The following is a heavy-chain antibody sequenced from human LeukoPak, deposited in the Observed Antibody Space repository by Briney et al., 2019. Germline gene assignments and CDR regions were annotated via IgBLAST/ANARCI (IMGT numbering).Heavy chain of an antibody. CDR2: ISSSSYT. Sequence: GGSLRLSCAASGFTFSDYYMSWIRQAPGKGLEWVSYISSSSYTNYADSVKGRFTISRDNAKNSLYLQMNSLRAEDTAVYYCAKRVLHGDYLNYFDYWGQGTLVTVSS. V-gene: IGHV3-11*03. D-gene: IGHD4-17*01. CDR1: GFTFSDYY. J-gene: IGHJ4*02. CDR3: AKRVLHGDYLNYFDY.